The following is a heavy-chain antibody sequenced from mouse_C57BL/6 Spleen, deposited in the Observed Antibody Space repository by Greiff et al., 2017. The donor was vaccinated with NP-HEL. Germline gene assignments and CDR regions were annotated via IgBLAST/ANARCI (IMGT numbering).Heavy chain of an antibody. D-gene: IGHD1-1*01. V-gene: IGHV1-82*01. CDR2: IYPGDGDT. CDR1: GYAFSSSW. CDR3: ARGTTVVAEYFDV. Sequence: VQLQQSGPELVKPGASVKISCKASGYAFSSSWMNWVKQRPGKGLEWIGRIYPGDGDTNYNGKFKGKATLTADKSSSTAYMQLSSLTSEDSAVYFCARGTTVVAEYFDVWGTGTTVTVSS. J-gene: IGHJ1*03.